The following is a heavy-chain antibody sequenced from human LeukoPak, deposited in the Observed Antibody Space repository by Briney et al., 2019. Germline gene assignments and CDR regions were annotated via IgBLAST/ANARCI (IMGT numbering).Heavy chain of an antibody. V-gene: IGHV3-23*01. CDR2: ISGSGGST. J-gene: IGHJ4*02. Sequence: PGGSLRLSCAASGFTFSSYAMSWVRQAPGKRLEWVSGISGSGGSTYYADSVKGRFTISRDNSKNTLYLQMNSLRAEDTAVYYCAKTTYYDFRSDYPEYYFDYWGQGTLVTVSS. CDR3: AKTTYYDFRSDYPEYYFDY. D-gene: IGHD3-3*01. CDR1: GFTFSSYA.